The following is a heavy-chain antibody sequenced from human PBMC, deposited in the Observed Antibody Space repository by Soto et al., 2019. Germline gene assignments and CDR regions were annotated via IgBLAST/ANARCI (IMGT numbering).Heavy chain of an antibody. J-gene: IGHJ3*02. CDR3: VKDYYYDSSGYYGAFDI. Sequence: PGGSLRLSCSASGFTFSSYAMHWVRQAPGKGLEYVSAISSNGGSTYYADSVKGRFTISRDNSKNTLYLQMSSLRAEDTAVYYCVKDYYYDSSGYYGAFDIWGQGTMVTVSS. D-gene: IGHD3-22*01. V-gene: IGHV3-64D*06. CDR1: GFTFSSYA. CDR2: ISSNGGST.